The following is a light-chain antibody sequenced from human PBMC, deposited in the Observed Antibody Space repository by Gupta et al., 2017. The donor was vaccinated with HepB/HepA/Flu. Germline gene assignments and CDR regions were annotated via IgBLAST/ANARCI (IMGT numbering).Light chain of an antibody. CDR3: QVWDSSSDHPV. CDR2: DDS. V-gene: IGLV3-21*02. CDR1: NIGSKS. J-gene: IGLJ2*01. Sequence: ITCGGNNIGSKSVHWYQQKPGQAPVLVVYDDSDRPSGVPERFSGSNSGNTATLTISRVEAGDEADYYCQVWDSSSDHPVFGGGTKLTVL.